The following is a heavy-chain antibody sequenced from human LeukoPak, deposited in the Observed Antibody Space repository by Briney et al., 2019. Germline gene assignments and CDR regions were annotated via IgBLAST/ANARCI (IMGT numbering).Heavy chain of an antibody. CDR3: ARVHKKAADY. J-gene: IGHJ4*02. CDR1: GGSISSYY. Sequence: SETLSLTCTVSGGSISSYYWSWIRQPPGKGLEWIGYIYYRGSTNYNPSLKSRVTISVDTSKNQFSLKLSSVTAADTAVYYCARVHKKAADYWGQGTLVTVSS. V-gene: IGHV4-59*01. CDR2: IYYRGST.